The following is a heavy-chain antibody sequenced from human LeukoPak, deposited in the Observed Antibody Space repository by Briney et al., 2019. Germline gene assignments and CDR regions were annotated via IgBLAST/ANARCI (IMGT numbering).Heavy chain of an antibody. Sequence: ASVKVSCKASGYTFTSYYMHWVRQAPGQGLEWMGIINPSGGSTSYAQKFQGRVTMTRDTSTSTVYMELSSLRSEDTAVYYCARGPYCRGAAGNWFDPWGQGTLVTVSS. CDR3: ARGPYCRGAAGNWFDP. V-gene: IGHV1-46*01. D-gene: IGHD6-13*01. J-gene: IGHJ5*02. CDR1: GYTFTSYY. CDR2: INPSGGST.